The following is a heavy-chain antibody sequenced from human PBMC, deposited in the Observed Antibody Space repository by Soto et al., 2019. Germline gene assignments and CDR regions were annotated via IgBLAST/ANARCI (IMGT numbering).Heavy chain of an antibody. CDR2: ISAYNGNT. V-gene: IGHV1-18*01. Sequence: QVQLVQSGGEVKKPGASVKVSCKTSGYSFTTYGISWVRQAPGQGLEWMGWISAYNGNTNYAQKLQGRVTMTTGTSTSTAYMELRSLRSDDTAVYYCAREGPAPYYYYGMDVWGQGSTVTVSS. CDR1: GYSFTTYG. CDR3: AREGPAPYYYYGMDV. J-gene: IGHJ6*02.